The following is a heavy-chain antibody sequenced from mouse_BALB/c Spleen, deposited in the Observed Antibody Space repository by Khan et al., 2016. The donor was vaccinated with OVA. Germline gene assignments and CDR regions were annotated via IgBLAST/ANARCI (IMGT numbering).Heavy chain of an antibody. D-gene: IGHD2-4*01. CDR1: GYSITSEFA. Sequence: VQLKESGPGLVKPSQSLSLTCTVTGYSITSEFAWNWIRQFPGNKLEWMGYISYSGNTRYNPSLKSLISITRDTSRNQFFLQLNSVTTEDTATYYCARKDYYDYDPFPYWGQGTLDTVSA. V-gene: IGHV3-2*02. CDR2: ISYSGNT. J-gene: IGHJ3*01. CDR3: ARKDYYDYDPFPY.